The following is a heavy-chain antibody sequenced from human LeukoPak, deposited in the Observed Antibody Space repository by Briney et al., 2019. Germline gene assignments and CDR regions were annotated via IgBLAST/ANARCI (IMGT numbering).Heavy chain of an antibody. CDR2: IYTSGST. V-gene: IGHV4-4*07. Sequence: PSETLSLTCTVSGGSISSYYWSWIRQPAGKGLEWIGRIYTSGSTNYDPSLKSRVTMSVDTSKNQFSLKLSSVTAADTAVYYCARDGSAHSFWGGYYGYYYGMDVWGQGTTVTVSS. CDR1: GGSISSYY. D-gene: IGHD3-3*01. J-gene: IGHJ6*02. CDR3: ARDGSAHSFWGGYYGYYYGMDV.